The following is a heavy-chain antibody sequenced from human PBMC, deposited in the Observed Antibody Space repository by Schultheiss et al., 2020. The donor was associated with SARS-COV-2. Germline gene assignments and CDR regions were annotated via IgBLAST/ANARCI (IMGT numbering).Heavy chain of an antibody. J-gene: IGHJ3*02. D-gene: IGHD3-16*01. CDR1: GGSISSYY. CDR3: ARPERESHTGGSDAFDI. Sequence: SETLSLTCTVSGGSISSYYWSWIRQPPGKGLEWIGEINHSGSTNYNPSLKSRVTISVDTSKNQFSLKLSSVTAADTAVYYCARPERESHTGGSDAFDIWGQGTMVTVSS. V-gene: IGHV4-59*08. CDR2: INHSGST.